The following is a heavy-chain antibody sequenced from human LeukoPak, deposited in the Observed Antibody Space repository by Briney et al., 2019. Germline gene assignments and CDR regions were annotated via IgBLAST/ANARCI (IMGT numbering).Heavy chain of an antibody. CDR2: INTNTGNP. Sequence: ASVKVSCKASGYTFTSYAMNWVRQAPGQGLEWMGWINTNTGNPTYAQGFTGRFVSSLDTSVSTAYLQISSLRAEDTAVYYCATQNLGVKASPEFFDYWGQGTLVTVSS. D-gene: IGHD1-14*01. J-gene: IGHJ4*02. V-gene: IGHV7-4-1*02. CDR3: ATQNLGVKASPEFFDY. CDR1: GYTFTSYA.